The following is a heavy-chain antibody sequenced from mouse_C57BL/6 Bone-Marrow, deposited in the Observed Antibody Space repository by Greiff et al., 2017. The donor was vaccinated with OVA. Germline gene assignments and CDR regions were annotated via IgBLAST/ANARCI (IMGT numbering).Heavy chain of an antibody. CDR1: GFTFSSYA. D-gene: IGHD2-3*01. CDR3: ARDGYYVGPAWFAY. J-gene: IGHJ3*01. CDR2: ISDGGSYT. V-gene: IGHV5-4*01. Sequence: DVMLVESGGGLVKPGGSLKLSCAASGFTFSSYAMSWVRQTPEKRLEWVATISDGGSYTYYPDNVKGRFTISRDNAKNNLYLQMSHLKSEDTAMYYCARDGYYVGPAWFAYWGQGTLVTVAA.